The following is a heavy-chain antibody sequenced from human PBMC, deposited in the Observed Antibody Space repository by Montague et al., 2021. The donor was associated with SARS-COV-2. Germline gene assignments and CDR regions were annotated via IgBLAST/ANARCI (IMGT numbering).Heavy chain of an antibody. V-gene: IGHV2-70*01. D-gene: IGHD4-23*01. CDR2: IDWDDDK. CDR1: GFSLSTSGLC. CDR3: ARSYSTTVVTRAFDY. J-gene: IGHJ4*02. Sequence: PALVKPTQTLTQTCTFSGFSLSTSGLCVSWIRQPPGKALEWLTLIDWDDDKYYSTSLKTRLTISKDTSKNQVVLTMTNMDPVDTATYYCARSYSTTVVTRAFDYWGQGTLVTVSS.